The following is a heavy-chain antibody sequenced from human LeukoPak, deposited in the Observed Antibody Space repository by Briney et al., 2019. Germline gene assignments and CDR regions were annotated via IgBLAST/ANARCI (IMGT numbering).Heavy chain of an antibody. CDR1: GFTFSSYA. CDR3: AKDGLNQLGNNWFDP. D-gene: IGHD2-2*01. CDR2: ISGSGGST. J-gene: IGHJ5*02. V-gene: IGHV3-23*01. Sequence: GGSLRLSCAASGFTFSSYAMSWVRQAPGKGLEWVSAISGSGGSTYYADSVKGRFTISRDNSKNTLYLQMNSLRAEDTAVYYCAKDGLNQLGNNWFDPWGQGTLVTVSS.